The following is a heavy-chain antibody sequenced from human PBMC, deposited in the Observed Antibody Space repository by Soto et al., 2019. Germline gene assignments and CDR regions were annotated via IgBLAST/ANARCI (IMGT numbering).Heavy chain of an antibody. CDR2: MNPNSGNT. D-gene: IGHD2-15*01. Sequence: GASVKVSCKASGYTFTSYDINWVRQATGQGLEWMGWMNPNSGNTGYAQKFQGRVTMTRNTSISTAYMELSSLRSEDTAVYYCSRIFAKCGSCYVLVXWGQGTLVTVSS. CDR1: GYTFTSYD. CDR3: SRIFAKCGSCYVLVX. V-gene: IGHV1-8*01. J-gene: IGHJ4*02.